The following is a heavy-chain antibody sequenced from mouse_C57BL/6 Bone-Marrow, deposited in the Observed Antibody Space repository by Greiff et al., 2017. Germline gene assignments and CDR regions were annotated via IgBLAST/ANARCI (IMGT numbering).Heavy chain of an antibody. D-gene: IGHD2-1*01. CDR2: ISSGGSYT. CDR3: ARPYLLGDYFDY. CDR1: GFTFSSYG. Sequence: EVKLMESGGDLVKPGGSLKLSCAASGFTFSSYGMSWVRQTPDKRLEWVATISSGGSYTYYPDSVKGRFTISRDNAKNTLYLQMSSLKSEDTAMYYCARPYLLGDYFDYWGQGTTLTVSS. V-gene: IGHV5-6*01. J-gene: IGHJ2*01.